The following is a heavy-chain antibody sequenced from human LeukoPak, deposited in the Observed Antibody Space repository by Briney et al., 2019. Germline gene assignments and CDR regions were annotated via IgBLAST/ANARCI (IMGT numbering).Heavy chain of an antibody. Sequence: ASVKVSCKASGYTFTGYYMHWVRQAPGQGLEWMGWINPNSGGTNYAQKFQGRVTMTRDTSISTAYMELSRLRSDDTAVYYCATHYYGSGSYFRAFDTWGQGTMVTVSS. CDR1: GYTFTGYY. J-gene: IGHJ3*02. CDR2: INPNSGGT. CDR3: ATHYYGSGSYFRAFDT. D-gene: IGHD3-10*01. V-gene: IGHV1-2*02.